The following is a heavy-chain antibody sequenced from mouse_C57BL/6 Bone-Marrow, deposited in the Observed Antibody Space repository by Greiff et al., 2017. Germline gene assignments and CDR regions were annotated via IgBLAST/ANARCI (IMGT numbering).Heavy chain of an antibody. CDR3: ARYLIYDGYYAMDY. Sequence: EVKLMESGGGLVQPGGSLSLSCAASGFTFTDYYMSWVRQPPGKALEWLGFIRNKANGYTTEYSASVKGPFTISRDNSQSILYLQINALRAEDSATYYCARYLIYDGYYAMDYWGQGTSVTVSS. V-gene: IGHV7-3*01. CDR1: GFTFTDYY. J-gene: IGHJ4*01. D-gene: IGHD2-3*01. CDR2: IRNKANGYTT.